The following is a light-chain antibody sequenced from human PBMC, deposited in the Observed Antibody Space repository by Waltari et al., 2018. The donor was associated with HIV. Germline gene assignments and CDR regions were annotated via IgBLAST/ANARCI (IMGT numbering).Light chain of an antibody. CDR1: QVIRAA. CDR2: DVS. V-gene: IGKV1-13*02. CDR3: QQFNSYPLT. Sequence: AIQSTQSPSSLSASVGATAIIHCRTSQVIRAALAWYRQKPGKTPEHLIYDVSTVQSGVPAKIGGSGAGTDFTLTIDSLQPEDSVTYYCQQFNSYPLTFSQGTRLEIK. J-gene: IGKJ5*01.